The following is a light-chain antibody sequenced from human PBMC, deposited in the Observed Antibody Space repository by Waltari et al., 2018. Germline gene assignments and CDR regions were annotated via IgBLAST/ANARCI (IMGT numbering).Light chain of an antibody. V-gene: IGKV1-39*01. CDR2: AAS. CDR3: QKSSSWT. Sequence: DIQLTPSPSSLSSSVGDRVTITCRASQSISNDLNWYQQKPGKAPNVLIYAASNLQSGVPSRFSGSGSGTDFTLTISSLQPEDSATYYCQKSSSWTFGQGTKVEIK. J-gene: IGKJ1*01. CDR1: QSISND.